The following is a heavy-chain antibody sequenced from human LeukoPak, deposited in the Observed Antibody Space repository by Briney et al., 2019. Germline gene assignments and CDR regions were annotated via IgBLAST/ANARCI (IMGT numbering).Heavy chain of an antibody. CDR3: ANTQALQYVPIDY. CDR2: ISGSGGST. J-gene: IGHJ4*02. Sequence: GGSLRLSCAASGFTFSSYAMSWVRQAPGKGLEWVSAISGSGGSTYYADSVKGRFTISRDNSKNTLYLQMNSLRAEDTAVYYCANTQALQYVPIDYWGQGTLVTVSS. CDR1: GFTFSSYA. V-gene: IGHV3-23*01. D-gene: IGHD3-16*01.